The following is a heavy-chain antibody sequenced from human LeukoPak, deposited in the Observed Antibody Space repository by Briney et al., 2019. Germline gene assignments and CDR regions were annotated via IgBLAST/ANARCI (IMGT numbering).Heavy chain of an antibody. CDR2: IKQDETEK. V-gene: IGHV3-7*03. Sequence: GESLRLSCTASGFTFSNFWMGWVRQAPGKGLEWVANIKQDETEKFYLGSVKGRFTISRDNAKNSLYLQMNSLRVEDTAFYYCAKDNRRHYTSGPNPDSLHWGQGALATVSS. J-gene: IGHJ4*02. CDR3: AKDNRRHYTSGPNPDSLH. D-gene: IGHD6-19*01. CDR1: GFTFSNFW.